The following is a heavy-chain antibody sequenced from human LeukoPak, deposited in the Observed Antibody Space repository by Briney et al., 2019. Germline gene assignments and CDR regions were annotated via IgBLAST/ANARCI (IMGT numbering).Heavy chain of an antibody. D-gene: IGHD5-18*01. CDR1: GFTFSSYG. V-gene: IGHV3-30*02. J-gene: IGHJ4*02. CDR3: AKDLQLWLRSFDY. Sequence: GGSLRLSCAASGFTFSSYGMHWVRQAPGKGLEWVAFIRYDGSNKYYADSVKGRFTISRDNSKNPLYLQMNSLRAEDTAVYYCAKDLQLWLRSFDYWGQGTLVTVSS. CDR2: IRYDGSNK.